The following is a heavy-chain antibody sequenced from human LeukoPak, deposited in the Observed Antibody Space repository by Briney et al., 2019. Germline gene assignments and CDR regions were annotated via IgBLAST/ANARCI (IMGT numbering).Heavy chain of an antibody. J-gene: IGHJ6*03. Sequence: ASVKVSCKASGYTFTDYYMHWVRQAPGQGLEWMGWINPNSGGTNYAQKFQGRVTMTRDTSISTAYMELSRLTSDDTAVYYCARGVAGPYYYNYMDVWGRGTTVTVSS. CDR3: ARGVAGPYYYNYMDV. V-gene: IGHV1-2*02. CDR2: INPNSGGT. CDR1: GYTFTDYY. D-gene: IGHD6-19*01.